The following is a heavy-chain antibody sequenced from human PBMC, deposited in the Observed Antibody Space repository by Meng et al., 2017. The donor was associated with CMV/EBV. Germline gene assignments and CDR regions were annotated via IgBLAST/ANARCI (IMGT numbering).Heavy chain of an antibody. V-gene: IGHV4-34*01. CDR2: INHSGST. J-gene: IGHJ6*02. Sequence: SETLSLTCAVYGGSFSGYYWSWIRQPPGQGLEWIGEINHSGSTNYNPSLKSRVTISVDTSKNQFSLKLSSVTAADTAVYYCARELRFLESTGWYYYGMDVWGQGTTVTVSS. D-gene: IGHD3-3*01. CDR1: GGSFSGYY. CDR3: ARELRFLESTGWYYYGMDV.